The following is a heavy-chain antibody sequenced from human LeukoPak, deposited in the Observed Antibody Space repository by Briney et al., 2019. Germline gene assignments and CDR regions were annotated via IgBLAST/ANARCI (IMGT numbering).Heavy chain of an antibody. V-gene: IGHV4-39*01. CDR1: GGSISSSNYY. Sequence: SETLSLTCTVSGGSISSSNYYWGWIRQPPGKGLEWIGSIHYSGSTYYNPSLKTRVTVSVDTSKNQFTVNLSSVTAADTAVYYCTRHFGSGRDDYWGQGTLVTVSS. J-gene: IGHJ4*02. CDR2: IHYSGST. CDR3: TRHFGSGRDDY. D-gene: IGHD3-10*01.